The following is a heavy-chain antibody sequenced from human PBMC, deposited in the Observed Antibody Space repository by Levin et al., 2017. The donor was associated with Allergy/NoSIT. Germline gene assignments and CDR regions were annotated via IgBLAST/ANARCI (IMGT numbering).Heavy chain of an antibody. CDR2: ISSGNDYI. J-gene: IGHJ4*02. CDR3: ARSPIVPGISSPNFDY. CDR1: AFTFSSFT. V-gene: IGHV3-21*01. D-gene: IGHD2-21*01. Sequence: ETLSLTCAASAFTFSSFTMNWVRQAPGKGLEWVSSISSGNDYIYYADSVKGRFTISRVNAKNSLYLQMNSLRAEDTAVYYCARSPIVPGISSPNFDYWGQGTLVTVSS.